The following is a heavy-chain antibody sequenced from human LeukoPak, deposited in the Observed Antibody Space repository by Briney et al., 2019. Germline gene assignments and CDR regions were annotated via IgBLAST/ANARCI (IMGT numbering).Heavy chain of an antibody. CDR2: IYYSGST. J-gene: IGHJ4*02. CDR3: ARESYYDSSGPDY. V-gene: IGHV4-31*03. D-gene: IGHD3-22*01. CDR1: GGSISSGGYY. Sequence: SQTLSLTCTVSGGSISSGGYYWSWIRQHPGKGPEWIGYIYYSGSTYYNPFLKSRVTISVDTSKNQFSLKLSSVTAADTAVYYCARESYYDSSGPDYWGQGTLVTVSS.